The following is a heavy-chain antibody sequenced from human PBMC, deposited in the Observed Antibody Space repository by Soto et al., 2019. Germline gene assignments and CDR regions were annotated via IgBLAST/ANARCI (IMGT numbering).Heavy chain of an antibody. CDR2: INHSGST. D-gene: IGHD3-3*01. J-gene: IGHJ5*02. CDR1: GGSFSCYY. Sequence: SETLSLTCAVYGGSFSCYYWSWIRQPPGKGLEWIGEINHSGSTNYNPSLKSRVTISVDTSKNQFSLKLSSVTAADTAVYYCARGAYYDFWSGYYTGMTDNWFDPWGQGTLVTV. V-gene: IGHV4-34*01. CDR3: ARGAYYDFWSGYYTGMTDNWFDP.